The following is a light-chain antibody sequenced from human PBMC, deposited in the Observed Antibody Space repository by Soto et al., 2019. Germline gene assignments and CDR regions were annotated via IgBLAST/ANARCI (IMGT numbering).Light chain of an antibody. CDR2: GAS. J-gene: IGKJ2*01. CDR3: QHYGNSPPFT. CDR1: QSVSSSY. Sequence: EIVLTQSPDTLSLSPGERATLSCRASQSVSSSYLAWYQQKPGQAPRLLIYGASSRATGIPDRFSGSGSGTDFTLTISRLEPEDFAVYFCQHYGNSPPFTFGQGTK. V-gene: IGKV3-20*01.